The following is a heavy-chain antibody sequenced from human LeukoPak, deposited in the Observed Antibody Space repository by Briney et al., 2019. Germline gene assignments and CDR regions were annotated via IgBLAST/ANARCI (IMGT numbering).Heavy chain of an antibody. CDR3: AGADYGDYPDY. Sequence: SETLSLTCTVSGGSISSYYWSWIRQPPGKGLEWIGYIYYSGSTNYNPSLRSRVTISVDTSKNQFSLKLSSVTAADTAVYYCAGADYGDYPDYWGQGTLVTVSS. V-gene: IGHV4-59*08. D-gene: IGHD4-17*01. CDR1: GGSISSYY. CDR2: IYYSGST. J-gene: IGHJ4*02.